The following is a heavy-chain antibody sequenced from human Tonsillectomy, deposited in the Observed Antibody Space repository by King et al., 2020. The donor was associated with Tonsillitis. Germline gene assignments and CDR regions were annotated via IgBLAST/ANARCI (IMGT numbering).Heavy chain of an antibody. D-gene: IGHD3-22*01. V-gene: IGHV3-53*01. CDR1: GFSVSSHY. CDR3: ARVNYYDSSGYWSPYYFDY. J-gene: IGHJ4*02. CDR2: IYGGGTT. Sequence: VQLVESGGGLMQPGGSLRLSCAASGFSVSSHYMSWVRQAPGKGLEWVSVIYGGGTTYYADFVKGRVTISRDNSENTLYLQMNSLRAEDTAMYYCARVNYYDSSGYWSPYYFDYWGQGTLVTVSS.